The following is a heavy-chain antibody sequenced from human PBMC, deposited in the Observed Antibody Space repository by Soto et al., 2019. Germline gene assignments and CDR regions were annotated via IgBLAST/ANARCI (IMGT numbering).Heavy chain of an antibody. D-gene: IGHD3-3*01. CDR1: GFTFSSYA. J-gene: IGHJ4*02. CDR3: AKKHYDFWSGYYIYGFDY. Sequence: GSLRLSCAASGFTFSSYAMSWVRQAPGKGLEWVSAISGSGGSTYYADSVKGRFTISRDNSKNTLYLQMNSLRAEDTAVYYCAKKHYDFWSGYYIYGFDYWGQGT. CDR2: ISGSGGST. V-gene: IGHV3-23*01.